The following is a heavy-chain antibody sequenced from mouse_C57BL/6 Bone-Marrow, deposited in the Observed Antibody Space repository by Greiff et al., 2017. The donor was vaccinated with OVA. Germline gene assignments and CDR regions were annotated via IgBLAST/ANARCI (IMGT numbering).Heavy chain of an antibody. V-gene: IGHV1-69*01. CDR1: GYTFTSYW. D-gene: IGHD1-1*01. CDR2: IDPSDSYT. Sequence: QVHVKQPGAELVMPGASVKLSCKASGYTFTSYWMHWVKQRPGQGLEWIGEIDPSDSYTNYNQKFKGKSTLTVDKSSSTAYMQLRSLTSEDSAVYYCARFYDGSSVAFYYAMDYWGQGTSVTVSS. J-gene: IGHJ4*01. CDR3: ARFYDGSSVAFYYAMDY.